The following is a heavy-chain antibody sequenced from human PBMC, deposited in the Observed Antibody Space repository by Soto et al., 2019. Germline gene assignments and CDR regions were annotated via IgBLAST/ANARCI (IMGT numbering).Heavy chain of an antibody. CDR3: AREDSIIIPAVSDF. V-gene: IGHV3-21*01. CDR2: ISKSDYT. D-gene: IGHD2-2*01. CDR1: GFTLSTFA. Sequence: GGSLRLSCAVSGFTLSTFAMTWVRQAPGKGLEWVSSISKSDYTYYSDSVKGRFTISRDNAKNSVSLQMNTLRVEDTAVYYCAREDSIIIPAVSDFWGQGTLVTVSS. J-gene: IGHJ4*02.